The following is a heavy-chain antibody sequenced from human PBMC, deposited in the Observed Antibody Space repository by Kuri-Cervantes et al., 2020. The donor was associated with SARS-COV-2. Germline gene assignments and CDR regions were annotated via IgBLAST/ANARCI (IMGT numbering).Heavy chain of an antibody. V-gene: IGHV4-39*06. J-gene: IGHJ4*02. CDR2: IYHSGST. Sequence: SETLSLTCTVSGGSISSSSYYWGWIRQPPGKGLEWIGSIYHSGSTYYNPSLKSRVTISVDTSKNQFPLKLSPVTAADTAVYYCARRLKDGPPDYWGQGTLVTVSS. CDR3: ARRLKDGPPDY. CDR1: GGSISSSSYY.